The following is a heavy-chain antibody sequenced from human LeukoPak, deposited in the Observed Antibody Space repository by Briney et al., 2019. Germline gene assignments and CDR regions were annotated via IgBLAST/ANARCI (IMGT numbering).Heavy chain of an antibody. Sequence: GGSLRLSCAASGFTFSSYAMNWVRQAPGKGLEWVSAISGSGGSTYYADSVKGRFAISRDNSKNTLYLQMNSLRAEDTAVYYCAKDFSRMQLWSDPQKYFDYWGQGTLVTVSS. J-gene: IGHJ4*02. CDR2: ISGSGGST. D-gene: IGHD5-18*01. V-gene: IGHV3-23*01. CDR1: GFTFSSYA. CDR3: AKDFSRMQLWSDPQKYFDY.